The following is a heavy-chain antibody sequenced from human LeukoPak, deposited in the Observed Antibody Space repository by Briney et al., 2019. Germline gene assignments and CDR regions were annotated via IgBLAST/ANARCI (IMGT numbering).Heavy chain of an antibody. V-gene: IGHV4-4*02. D-gene: IGHD5-12*01. CDR1: GGSISSSNW. CDR3: ARPSDYVPYHDAFDI. Sequence: SETLSLTCAVSGGSISSSNWWSWVRQPPGKGLEWIGEIYHSGSTNYNPSLKSRVTISVDKSKNQFSLKLSSVTAADTAVYYCARPSDYVPYHDAFDIWGQGTMVTVSS. CDR2: IYHSGST. J-gene: IGHJ3*02.